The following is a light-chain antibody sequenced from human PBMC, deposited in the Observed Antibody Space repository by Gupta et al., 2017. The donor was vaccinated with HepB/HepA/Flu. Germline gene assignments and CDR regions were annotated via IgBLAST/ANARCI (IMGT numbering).Light chain of an antibody. V-gene: IGKV3-11*01. CDR2: DAS. CDR1: QSVSSY. CDR3: QQRSNWPRA. Sequence: IVFTQSPATLSLSPGERATLSCRASQSVSSYLAWYQQKPGQAPRLLIYDASKRATGIPARFSGSGSGTEFTLTISSLEPEDFAVYYCQQRSNWPRAFGPGTKVDIK. J-gene: IGKJ3*01.